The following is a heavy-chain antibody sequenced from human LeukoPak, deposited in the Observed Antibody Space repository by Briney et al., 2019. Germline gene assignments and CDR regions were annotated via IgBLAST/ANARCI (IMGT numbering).Heavy chain of an antibody. CDR3: AKATKSIVVDNYFDY. Sequence: GGSLRLSCAASGFTFSNYAMSWVRQAPGKGLEWVSSISANGGGTYYADSVKGRFTVSRDNSQNTLYLQMNSLRAEDTAVYYCAKATKSIVVDNYFDYWGQGALVTVSS. CDR2: ISANGGGT. D-gene: IGHD3-22*01. V-gene: IGHV3-23*01. J-gene: IGHJ4*02. CDR1: GFTFSNYA.